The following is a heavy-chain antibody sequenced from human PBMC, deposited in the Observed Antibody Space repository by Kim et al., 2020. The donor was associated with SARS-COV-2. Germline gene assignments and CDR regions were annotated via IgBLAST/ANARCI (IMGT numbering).Heavy chain of an antibody. V-gene: IGHV1-69*02. CDR3: AKASGYEDYYYGMDV. D-gene: IGHD5-12*01. Sequence: QKFPGRVTITADKSTSTAYMELSSLRSEDTAVYYCAKASGYEDYYYGMDVWGQGTTVTVSS. J-gene: IGHJ6*02.